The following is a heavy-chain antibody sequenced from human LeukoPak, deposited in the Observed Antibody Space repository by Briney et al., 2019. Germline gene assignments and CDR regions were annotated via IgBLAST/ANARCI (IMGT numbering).Heavy chain of an antibody. Sequence: SETLSLTCPFYGGSFSGYYWSWIRQPPGKGLEWIGEINHSGSTNYNPSLKSRVTISVDTSKNQFSLKLSSVTAADTAVYYCAREGGYSGYDSGDDAFDIWGQGTMVTVSS. J-gene: IGHJ3*02. CDR2: INHSGST. V-gene: IGHV4-34*01. CDR1: GGSFSGYY. D-gene: IGHD5-12*01. CDR3: AREGGYSGYDSGDDAFDI.